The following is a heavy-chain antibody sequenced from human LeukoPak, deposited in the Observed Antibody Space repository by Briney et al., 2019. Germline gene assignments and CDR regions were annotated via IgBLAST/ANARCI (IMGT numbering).Heavy chain of an antibody. J-gene: IGHJ5*02. CDR3: ARDNSVRDEAWWFNP. Sequence: SVKVSCKASGYTFTSYAISWVRQAPGQGLEWMGGIIPIFGTANYAQKFQGRVTLTRDMSTSTDYLELSSLRSEDTAVYYCARDNSVRDEAWWFNPWGQGTLVTVSS. V-gene: IGHV1-69*05. CDR1: GYTFTSYA. CDR2: IIPIFGTA. D-gene: IGHD5-24*01.